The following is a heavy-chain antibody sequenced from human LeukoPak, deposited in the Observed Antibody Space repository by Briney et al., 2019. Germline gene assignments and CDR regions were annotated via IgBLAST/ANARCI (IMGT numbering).Heavy chain of an antibody. CDR2: IIPIFGTA. CDR1: GYTFNKQA. Sequence: SVKVSCKASGYTFNKQALNWVRQAPGQGLEWMGGIIPIFGTANYAQKFQGRVTITADESTSTAYMELSSLRSEDTAVYYCARGDEMATIDYWGQGTLVTVSS. V-gene: IGHV1-69*13. J-gene: IGHJ4*02. CDR3: ARGDEMATIDY. D-gene: IGHD5-24*01.